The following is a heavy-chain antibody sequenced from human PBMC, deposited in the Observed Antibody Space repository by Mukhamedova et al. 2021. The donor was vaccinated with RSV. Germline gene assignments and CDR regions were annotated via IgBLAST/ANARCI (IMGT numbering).Heavy chain of an antibody. V-gene: IGHV5-51*01. CDR1: W. CDR3: ASARSAFDI. Sequence: WIGWVRQMPGKGLEWMGIIYPHDSDTRYSPSFQGRVTISADKSISTAYLQWSSLQASDTATYYCASARSAFDIWGQGTMVTGSS. CDR2: IYPHDSDT. J-gene: IGHJ3*02. D-gene: IGHD6-6*01.